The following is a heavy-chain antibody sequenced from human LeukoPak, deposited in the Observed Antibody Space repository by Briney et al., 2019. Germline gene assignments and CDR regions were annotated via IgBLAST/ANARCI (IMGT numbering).Heavy chain of an antibody. CDR2: IDSDGSST. CDR3: ARRVTRDIVVVPAASWFDP. J-gene: IGHJ5*02. D-gene: IGHD2-2*01. CDR1: GFTFSSYW. Sequence: PGGSLRLSCAASGFTFSSYWMHWVRQAPGKGLVWVSRIDSDGSSTSYADSVKGRFTISRDNAKNTLYLQMNSLRAGDTAVYYCARRVTRDIVVVPAASWFDPWGQGTLVTVSS. V-gene: IGHV3-74*01.